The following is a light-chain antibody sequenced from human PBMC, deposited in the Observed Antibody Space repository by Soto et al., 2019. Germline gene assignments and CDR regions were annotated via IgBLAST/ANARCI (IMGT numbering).Light chain of an antibody. CDR2: EVS. CDR1: SSDVGGYKY. CDR3: SSYSSSSTLYV. J-gene: IGLJ1*01. V-gene: IGLV2-14*01. Sequence: HSALTQPASVSGSPGQSITISCTGTSSDVGGYKYVSWYQQYPGKAPKLMIFEVSNRPSGVSTRFSGSKSGSTASLTISGLQAEDEADYYCSSYSSSSTLYVFGTGTKLTVL.